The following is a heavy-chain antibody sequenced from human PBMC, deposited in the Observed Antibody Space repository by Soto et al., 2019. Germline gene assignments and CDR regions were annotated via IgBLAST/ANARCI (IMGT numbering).Heavy chain of an antibody. Sequence: PXGSLRLSCLASGVTLSNYAMIWVRQAPGKGLDWVSGISASGRDTYYTDSVKDRFTISRDSFKNTLYLQMNSLRAEDTGTYYCAKGKTSGWYYFDYWGQGALVTVSS. D-gene: IGHD6-19*01. V-gene: IGHV3-23*01. CDR3: AKGKTSGWYYFDY. CDR1: GVTLSNYA. J-gene: IGHJ4*02. CDR2: ISASGRDT.